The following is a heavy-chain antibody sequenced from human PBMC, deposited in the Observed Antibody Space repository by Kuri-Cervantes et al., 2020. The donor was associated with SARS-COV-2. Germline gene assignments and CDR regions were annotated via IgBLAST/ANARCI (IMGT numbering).Heavy chain of an antibody. D-gene: IGHD3-3*01. CDR2: MNPNSGNT. CDR3: ARGDLEVTIFGVGAFDI. CDR1: GYTFTSYD. Sequence: ASVKVSCKASGYTFTSYDINWVRQATGQGLEWMGWMNPNSGNTGYAQKFQGRVTITRNTSISTAYMELSSLRSEDTAAYYCARGDLEVTIFGVGAFDIWGQGTMVTVSS. J-gene: IGHJ3*02. V-gene: IGHV1-8*03.